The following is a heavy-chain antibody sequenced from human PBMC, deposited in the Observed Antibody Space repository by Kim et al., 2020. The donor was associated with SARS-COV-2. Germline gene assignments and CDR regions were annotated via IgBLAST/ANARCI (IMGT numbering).Heavy chain of an antibody. J-gene: IGHJ6*02. CDR3: AHTSPYYGMDV. V-gene: IGHV2-5*01. Sequence: EKRYSPSLKSRLPITKDTSKNQVVLTMTNMDPVDTATYYCAHTSPYYGMDVWGQGTTVTVSS. CDR2: EK.